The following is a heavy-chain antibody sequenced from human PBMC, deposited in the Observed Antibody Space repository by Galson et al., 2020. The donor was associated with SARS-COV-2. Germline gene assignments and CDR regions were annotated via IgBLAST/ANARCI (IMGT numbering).Heavy chain of an antibody. D-gene: IGHD1-1*01. CDR3: ARDYNFSGMDV. CDR2: IYYSGST. J-gene: IGHJ6*02. Sequence: ETSETLSLTCTVSGGSISSYYWSWIRQPPGKGLEWIGYIYYSGSTNYNPSLKSRVTISVDTSKNQFSLKLSSVTAADTAVYYCARDYNFSGMDVWGQGTTVTVSS. V-gene: IGHV4-59*01. CDR1: GGSISSYY.